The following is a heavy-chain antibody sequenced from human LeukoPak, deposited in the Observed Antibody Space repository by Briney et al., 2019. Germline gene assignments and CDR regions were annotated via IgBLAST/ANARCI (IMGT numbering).Heavy chain of an antibody. CDR1: EFTFSHYY. J-gene: IGHJ4*02. CDR3: ARTSSSRYSSSPNFDY. D-gene: IGHD6-6*01. CDR2: ISSSSSTI. V-gene: IGHV3-11*04. Sequence: PGGSLRLSCTTSEFTFSHYYMSWICQAPGKGLEWVSYISSSSSTIYYADSVKGRFTISRDNAKNSLYLQMNSLRAEDTAVYYCARTSSSRYSSSPNFDYWGQGTLVTVSS.